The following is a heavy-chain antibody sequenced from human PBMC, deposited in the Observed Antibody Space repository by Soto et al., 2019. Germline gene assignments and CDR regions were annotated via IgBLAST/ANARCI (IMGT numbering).Heavy chain of an antibody. CDR2: INPKSRGT. Sequence: RASVKVSCKASGYTFTDYFIHWVRQAPGQGFEWMGWINPKSRGTTYAQKFQGRVTMTRDTSNTTAYMELRGLRSDDTAVYYCARVTLKAGNWLDPWGQGTLVTVSS. J-gene: IGHJ5*02. V-gene: IGHV1-2*02. CDR3: ARVTLKAGNWLDP. CDR1: GYTFTDYF.